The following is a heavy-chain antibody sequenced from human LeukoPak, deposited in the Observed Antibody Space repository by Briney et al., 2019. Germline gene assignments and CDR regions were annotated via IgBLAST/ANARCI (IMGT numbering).Heavy chain of an antibody. CDR2: INPNSGGT. J-gene: IGHJ3*02. V-gene: IGHV1-2*02. CDR3: ARNPYLRWIGGVHDAFDI. D-gene: IGHD1-1*01. CDR1: GYTFTGYY. Sequence: ASVKVSCKASGYTFTGYYMHWVRQAPGQGLEWMGWINPNSGGTNYAQKFQGRVTMTRDTSISTAYMELSRLRSDDTAVYYCARNPYLRWIGGVHDAFDIWGQGTMVTVSS.